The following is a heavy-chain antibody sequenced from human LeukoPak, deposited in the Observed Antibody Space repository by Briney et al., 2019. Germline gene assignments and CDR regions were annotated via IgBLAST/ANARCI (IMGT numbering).Heavy chain of an antibody. CDR2: INPSGGST. J-gene: IGHJ6*02. CDR3: ARGYDFWSGYLSYYYYGMDV. Sequence: ASVTVSCKASGYTFTSYYMHWVRQAPGQGLEWMGIINPSGGSTSYAQKFQGRVTMTRDTSTSTVYMELSSLRSEDTAVYYCARGYDFWSGYLSYYYYGMDVWGQGTTVTVSS. V-gene: IGHV1-46*01. D-gene: IGHD3-3*01. CDR1: GYTFTSYY.